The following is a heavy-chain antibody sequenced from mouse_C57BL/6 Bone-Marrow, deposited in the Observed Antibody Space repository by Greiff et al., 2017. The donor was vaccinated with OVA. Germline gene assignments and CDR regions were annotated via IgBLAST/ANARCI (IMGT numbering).Heavy chain of an antibody. Sequence: VHVKQSVAELVRPGASVKLSCTASGFNINNTYMHWVKQRPEQGLEWIGRIDPANGNTKYAPKFQGKATITADTSSNTAYLQLSSLTSEDTAIYYCARMGGYDREGDYAMDDWGQGTSVTVSS. D-gene: IGHD2-2*01. CDR3: ARMGGYDREGDYAMDD. CDR1: GFNINNTY. V-gene: IGHV14-3*01. J-gene: IGHJ4*01. CDR2: IDPANGNT.